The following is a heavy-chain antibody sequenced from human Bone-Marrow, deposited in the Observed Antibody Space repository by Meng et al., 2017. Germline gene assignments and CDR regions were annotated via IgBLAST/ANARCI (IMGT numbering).Heavy chain of an antibody. J-gene: IGHJ5*02. CDR2: INPSGGST. D-gene: IGHD1-1*01. CDR3: ARETTRVWWFDP. Sequence: QVQLVQSGDEVKKPGASVKVSCKASGYTFTRYYMHWVRQAPGQGLEWMGIINPSGGSTSYAQKFQGRVTMTRDTSTSTVYMELSSLRSEDTAVYYCARETTRVWWFDPWGQGTLVTVSS. V-gene: IGHV1-46*01. CDR1: GYTFTRYY.